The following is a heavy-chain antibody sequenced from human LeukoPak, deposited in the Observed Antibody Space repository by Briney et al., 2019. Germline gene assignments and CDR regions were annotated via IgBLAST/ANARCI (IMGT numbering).Heavy chain of an antibody. D-gene: IGHD5-24*01. Sequence: ASVKVSCKASGYTFTGYYMHWVRQAPGQGPEWMGWINPNSGATNFAQKFQGRVTMTRDTSISTAYMELSRLTSDDTAEYYCARDGFFRDGSSGYWYFDFWGRGTLVTVSS. CDR1: GYTFTGYY. V-gene: IGHV1-2*02. CDR2: INPNSGAT. CDR3: ARDGFFRDGSSGYWYFDF. J-gene: IGHJ2*01.